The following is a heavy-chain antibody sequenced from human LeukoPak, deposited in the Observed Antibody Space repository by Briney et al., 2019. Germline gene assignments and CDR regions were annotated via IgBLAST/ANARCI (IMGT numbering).Heavy chain of an antibody. V-gene: IGHV3-7*01. Sequence: PGGSLRLSCAVSGFTFDTSWMSWVRQAPGKGLEWVANINQDGSEKYYVDSVKGRFTISRDNAKKSLYLQMNSLRVEGTAVYYCARRDWQLFFDYWGQGTLVSVSS. CDR2: INQDGSEK. CDR1: GFTFDTSW. D-gene: IGHD5-18*01. J-gene: IGHJ4*02. CDR3: ARRDWQLFFDY.